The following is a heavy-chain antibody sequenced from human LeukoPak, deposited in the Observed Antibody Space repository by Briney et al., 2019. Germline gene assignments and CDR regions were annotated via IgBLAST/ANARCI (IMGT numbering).Heavy chain of an antibody. V-gene: IGHV1-2*02. D-gene: IGHD5-18*01. CDR2: INPNSGGT. CDR3: ARVHGPLQLWLVF. J-gene: IGHJ4*02. CDR1: GYTFTDYY. Sequence: GASVKVSCKASGYTFTDYYMHWVRQAPGQGVEWMGWINPNSGGTTYAQKFQGRVTMTRDTSISTAYMELSRLRSDDTAVYYCARVHGPLQLWLVFWGQGTLVTVSS.